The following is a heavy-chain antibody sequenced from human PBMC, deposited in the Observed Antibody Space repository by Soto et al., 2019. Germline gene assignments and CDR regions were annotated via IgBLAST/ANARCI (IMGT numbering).Heavy chain of an antibody. CDR3: ARAFHLEYSSSAAYYFDY. Sequence: GGSLRLSCAASGFTFSSYSMNWVRQAPGKGLEWVSYISSSSSTIYYADSVKGRFTISRDNAKNSLYLQMNSLRAEDTAVYYCARAFHLEYSSSAAYYFDYWGQGTLVTVSS. D-gene: IGHD6-6*01. CDR1: GFTFSSYS. J-gene: IGHJ4*02. V-gene: IGHV3-48*01. CDR2: ISSSSSTI.